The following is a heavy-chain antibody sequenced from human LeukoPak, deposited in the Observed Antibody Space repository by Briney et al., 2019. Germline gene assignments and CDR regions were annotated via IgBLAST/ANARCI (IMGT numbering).Heavy chain of an antibody. CDR2: IYYSGST. J-gene: IGHJ4*02. CDR1: GYSISSYY. Sequence: SETLSLTCTVSGYSISSYYWSWIRQPPGKGLEWIGYIYYSGSTNYNPSLKSRVTISVDTSKNQFSLNLSSVTAADTAVYYCAREGGGSGSYFYWGQGTLVTVSS. CDR3: AREGGGSGSYFY. D-gene: IGHD3-10*01. V-gene: IGHV4-59*01.